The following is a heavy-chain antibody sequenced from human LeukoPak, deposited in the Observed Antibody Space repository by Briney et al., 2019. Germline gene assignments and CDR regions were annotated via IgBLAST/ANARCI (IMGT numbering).Heavy chain of an antibody. Sequence: PSETLSLTCAVSGVAFSNYYWSWVRQSPRQGLEWIGEINHSGYTNYNPSLKSRVTMSIDTSKYQFSLLLTSVTAADAGVYYCTRAVAGHPDWGQGTLVTVSS. CDR3: TRAVAGHPD. CDR2: INHSGYT. J-gene: IGHJ4*02. V-gene: IGHV4-34*01. CDR1: GVAFSNYY. D-gene: IGHD6-19*01.